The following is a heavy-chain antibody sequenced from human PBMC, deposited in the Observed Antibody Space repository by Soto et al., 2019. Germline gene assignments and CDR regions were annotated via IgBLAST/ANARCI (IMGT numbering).Heavy chain of an antibody. D-gene: IGHD3-22*01. J-gene: IGHJ5*02. CDR1: GYTFTSYW. Sequence: GESLKISCKGSGYTFTSYWIAWVRQMPGKGLEGMGMIYPDDSDTRYSPSFPGQVTSSADKSINTAYLPWNSLKASDPAMYYCARHHRDDSSGRWFDPWGQGTLVTVSS. CDR2: IYPDDSDT. V-gene: IGHV5-51*01. CDR3: ARHHRDDSSGRWFDP.